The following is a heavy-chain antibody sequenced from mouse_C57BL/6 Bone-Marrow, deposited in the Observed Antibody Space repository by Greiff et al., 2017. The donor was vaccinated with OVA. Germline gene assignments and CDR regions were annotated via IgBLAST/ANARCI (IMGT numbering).Heavy chain of an antibody. V-gene: IGHV5-16*01. CDR2: INYDGSST. D-gene: IGHD1-1*01. CDR1: GFTFSDYY. Sequence: EVKLVESEGGLVQPGSSMKLSCTASGFTFSDYYMAWVPQVPEKGLEWVANINYDGSSTYYLASLKSRFIISSDNAKNILYLQMSMLKYEDTATYYWARASYYYGSRGYAMDYWGQGTAVTVSS. CDR3: ARASYYYGSRGYAMDY. J-gene: IGHJ4*01.